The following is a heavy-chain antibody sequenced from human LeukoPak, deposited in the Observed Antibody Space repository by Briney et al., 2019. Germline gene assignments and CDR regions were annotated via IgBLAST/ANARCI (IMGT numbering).Heavy chain of an antibody. D-gene: IGHD4-11*01. CDR3: ARDFGYSSHWFFDL. V-gene: IGHV3-48*03. Sequence: GGSLRLSCAGSGFTFSRSEMNWVRQAPGKGLEWISYISNTGTTIYYADTVQGRFTKSRDNAKNSLYLQMNSLRAEDTAIYHCARDFGYSSHWFFDLWGRGTLVTVSS. CDR2: ISNTGTTI. J-gene: IGHJ2*01. CDR1: GFTFSRSE.